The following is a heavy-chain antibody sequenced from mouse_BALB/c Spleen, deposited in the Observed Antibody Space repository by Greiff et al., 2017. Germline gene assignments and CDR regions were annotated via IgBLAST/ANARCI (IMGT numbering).Heavy chain of an antibody. CDR2: IRNKANGYTT. D-gene: IGHD2-4*01. V-gene: IGHV7-3*02. CDR3: ARDMITSYYFDY. Sequence: EVQGVESGGGLVQPGGSLRLSCATSGFTFTDYYMSWVRQPPGKALEWLGFIRNKANGYTTEYSASVKGRFTISRDNSQSILYLQMNTLRAEDSATYYCARDMITSYYFDYWGQGTTLTVSS. CDR1: GFTFTDYY. J-gene: IGHJ2*01.